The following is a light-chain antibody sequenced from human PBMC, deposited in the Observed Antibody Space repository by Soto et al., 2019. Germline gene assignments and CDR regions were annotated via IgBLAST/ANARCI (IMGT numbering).Light chain of an antibody. Sequence: DIQLTQSPSSLSASVEDRVTITCRASQSIATYLNWYQQRPGKAPKLLIYTATRLQSGVPSRFSGSGSGTDFTLTITSLQPDDFAIYFCQQSYSDPRTFGQGTRVEIK. CDR1: QSIATY. V-gene: IGKV1-39*01. CDR2: TAT. CDR3: QQSYSDPRT. J-gene: IGKJ1*01.